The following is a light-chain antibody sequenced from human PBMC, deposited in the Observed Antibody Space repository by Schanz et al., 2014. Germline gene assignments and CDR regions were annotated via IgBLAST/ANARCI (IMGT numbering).Light chain of an antibody. J-gene: IGLJ2*01. V-gene: IGLV2-14*01. CDR1: GSADGAFTY. CDR2: DVS. Sequence: QSALTQPASVSGSPGQSITISCTATGSADGAFTYVSWYQQHPGKAPKLMIYDVSNRPSGVSNRFSGSKSGNTASLTISGLQAEDEADYYCSAYTSSSTSVVFGGGTKLTVL. CDR3: SAYTSSSTSVV.